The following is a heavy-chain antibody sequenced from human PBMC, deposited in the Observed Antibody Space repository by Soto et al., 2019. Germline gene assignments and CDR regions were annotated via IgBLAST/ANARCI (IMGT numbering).Heavy chain of an antibody. V-gene: IGHV4-31*03. D-gene: IGHD2-21*02. CDR1: GGSISSGGYY. CDR3: ARDLRLDS. Sequence: QVQLQESGPGLVKPSQTLSLTCTVSGGSISSGGYYWNWIRQHPGKGLEWIAYIYYTGTTYYNPSLKSRVTISIDRSNNQFSLMLSSVTAADTAVYSCARDLRLDSWGPGTLVTVSS. CDR2: IYYTGTT. J-gene: IGHJ4*02.